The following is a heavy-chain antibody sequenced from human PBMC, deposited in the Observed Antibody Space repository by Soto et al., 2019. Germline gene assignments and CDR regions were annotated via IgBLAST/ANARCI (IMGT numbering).Heavy chain of an antibody. Sequence: EVQLVESGGGLVQPGGSLRLSCAASGFTFSSYAMHWVRQAPGKGLEYVSAISSNGGSTYYANSVKGRFTISRDNSKTTRYLQTGSLRAEDMAVYYCARGRVLWFWELRYNGFDPWGQGTLVTVSS. CDR2: ISSNGGST. V-gene: IGHV3-64*01. CDR3: ARGRVLWFWELRYNGFDP. J-gene: IGHJ5*02. CDR1: GFTFSSYA. D-gene: IGHD3-10*01.